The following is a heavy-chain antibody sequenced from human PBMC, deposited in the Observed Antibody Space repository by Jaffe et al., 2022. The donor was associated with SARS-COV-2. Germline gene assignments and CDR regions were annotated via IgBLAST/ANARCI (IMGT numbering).Heavy chain of an antibody. CDR3: ARDPSMITFGGVIPLFDY. CDR1: GYTFTSYY. V-gene: IGHV1-46*01. CDR2: INPSGGST. D-gene: IGHD3-16*02. J-gene: IGHJ4*02. Sequence: QVQLVQSGAEVKKPGASVKVSCKASGYTFTSYYMHWVRQAPGQGLEWMGIINPSGGSTSYAQKFQGRVTMTRDTSTSTVYMELSSLRSEDTAVYYCARDPSMITFGGVIPLFDYWGQGTLVTVSS.